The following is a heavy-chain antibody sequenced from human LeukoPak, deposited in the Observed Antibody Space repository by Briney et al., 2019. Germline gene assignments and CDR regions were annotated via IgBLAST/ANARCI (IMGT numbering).Heavy chain of an antibody. CDR3: ANHAMYGYTLLDY. D-gene: IGHD3-16*01. Sequence: QPGASLRLSCAASGFTFSSYDMSWVRQAPGKGLEWVSDISGSGGSTYYADRVKGRFTISRDNSNNTLYLQMNSLRADDTAVYYCANHAMYGYTLLDYWGQGTLVTVSS. CDR2: ISGSGGST. J-gene: IGHJ4*02. CDR1: GFTFSSYD. V-gene: IGHV3-23*01.